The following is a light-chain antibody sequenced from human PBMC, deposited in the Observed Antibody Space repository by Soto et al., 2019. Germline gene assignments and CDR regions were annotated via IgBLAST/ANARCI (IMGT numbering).Light chain of an antibody. CDR2: EVS. Sequence: QSALTQPASVSGSPGQSITISCTGTSSDVGGYNYVSWYQQHPGKATKLMIYEVSSRPSGVANLFSGSKSGSTASLTISGLQDDDEADYYCRSDTSSSTRVFGGGTMVTVL. CDR1: SSDVGGYNY. V-gene: IGLV2-14*01. J-gene: IGLJ3*02. CDR3: RSDTSSSTRV.